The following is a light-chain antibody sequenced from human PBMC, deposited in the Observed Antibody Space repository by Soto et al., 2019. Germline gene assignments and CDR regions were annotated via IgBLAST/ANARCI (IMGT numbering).Light chain of an antibody. V-gene: IGKV3-15*01. CDR3: QQYNNWPRNT. CDR1: QSVSSN. Sequence: EIVMTQSPATLSVSPGERATLSCRASQSVSSNLAWYQQKPGQAPRLLIYGASTRATGIPARFSGSGSGTEFTLNISRLQSEDFAVYYCQQYNNWPRNTFGQGTKLEIK. J-gene: IGKJ2*01. CDR2: GAS.